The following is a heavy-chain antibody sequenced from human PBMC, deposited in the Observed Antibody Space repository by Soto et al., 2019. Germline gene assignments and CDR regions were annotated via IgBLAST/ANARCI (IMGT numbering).Heavy chain of an antibody. CDR2: ISYDGSDK. D-gene: IGHD3-10*01. V-gene: IGHV3-30*03. J-gene: IGHJ4*02. CDR3: VGGQYYFDY. Sequence: QVQLVESGGGVVQPGRSLTLSCAASGFPFTSYGMHWVREGPDKGLEWVAIISYDGSDKYYEDSVKGRFTISRDNSKNTLYLQMNSLRPEDTALYYCVGGQYYFDYRGQGTLVIVSS. CDR1: GFPFTSYG.